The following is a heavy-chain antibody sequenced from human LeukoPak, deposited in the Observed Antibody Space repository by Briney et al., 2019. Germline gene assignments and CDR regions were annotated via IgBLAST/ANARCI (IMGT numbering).Heavy chain of an antibody. CDR3: TRGPRYISGRYAESFSIDY. D-gene: IGHD6-19*01. Sequence: ASVKVSCKASGYTFTSYGISWVRQPPGQAFEWMGWINPDTGGTNYVHNFQGRVTMTRDTSISAAYMELSSLRSGDTAIYYCTRGPRYISGRYAESFSIDYWGQGTLVTVSS. J-gene: IGHJ4*02. CDR1: GYTFTSYG. V-gene: IGHV1-2*02. CDR2: INPDTGGT.